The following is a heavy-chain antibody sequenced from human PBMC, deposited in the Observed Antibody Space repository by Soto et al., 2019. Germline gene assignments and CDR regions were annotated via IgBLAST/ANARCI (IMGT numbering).Heavy chain of an antibody. J-gene: IGHJ4*02. Sequence: QLQLQESGPGLVKPSETLSLTCTVSGVSITNTSYYWGWIRQPPGKGLEWIGTIYFSGSTFYNPSIKRRLTISVDTSKNQFSLRLSSVTAADTAVYYCARHGSYWGQGTLVAVSS. CDR3: ARHGSY. CDR2: IYFSGST. CDR1: GVSITNTSYY. V-gene: IGHV4-39*01.